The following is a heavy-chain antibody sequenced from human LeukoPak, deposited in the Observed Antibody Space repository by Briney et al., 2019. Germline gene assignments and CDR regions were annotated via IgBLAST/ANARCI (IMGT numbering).Heavy chain of an antibody. J-gene: IGHJ4*02. V-gene: IGHV1-2*02. CDR1: RYTFTGYY. D-gene: IGHD3-16*02. Sequence: ASVKVSCKASRYTFTGYYMHWVRQAPGQGLEWMGWINPNSGGTNYAQKFQGRVTMTRDTSISTAYMELSRLRSDDTAVYYCAREYDYVWGSYRYTLDYWGQGTLVTVSS. CDR2: INPNSGGT. CDR3: AREYDYVWGSYRYTLDY.